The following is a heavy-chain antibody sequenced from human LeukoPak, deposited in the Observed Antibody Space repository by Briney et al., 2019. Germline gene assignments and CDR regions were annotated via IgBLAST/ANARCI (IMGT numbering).Heavy chain of an antibody. Sequence: GGSLRLSCAASGFTFSDYYMSWIRQAPGKGLEWVSYIRCSGSTIYYADSVKGRFTLSRDNTKNSLYLQMNSLRAEDTAVYYCARGLVVPAAILSERFHAFDIWGEETMVTVSS. V-gene: IGHV3-11*01. CDR3: ARGLVVPAAILSERFHAFDI. D-gene: IGHD2-2*02. CDR1: GFTFSDYY. J-gene: IGHJ3*02. CDR2: IRCSGSTI.